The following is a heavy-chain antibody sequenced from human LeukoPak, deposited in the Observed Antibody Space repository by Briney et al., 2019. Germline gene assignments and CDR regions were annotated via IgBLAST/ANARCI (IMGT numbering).Heavy chain of an antibody. CDR2: IKQDGSVK. J-gene: IGHJ6*02. D-gene: IGHD5-12*01. Sequence: GGSLRLSCAASGFTFSSYWMSWVRQAPGKGLEWVANIKQDGSVKYYVDSVKGRFTISRDNAKNSLYLQMNSLRAEDTAVYYCARGVATIRGDTYYYYGMDVWGQGTTVTASS. V-gene: IGHV3-7*04. CDR3: ARGVATIRGDTYYYYGMDV. CDR1: GFTFSSYW.